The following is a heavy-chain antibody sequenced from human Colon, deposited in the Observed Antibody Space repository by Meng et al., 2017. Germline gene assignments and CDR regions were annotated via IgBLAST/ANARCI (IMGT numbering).Heavy chain of an antibody. J-gene: IGHJ4*02. D-gene: IGHD3-10*01. V-gene: IGHV1-3*04. Sequence: QVHLVQSGAELKKPGASVQVSCQASGYSFTSYGMHWLRQAPGQRPEWMGWIYTADGNRRYSQRFQDRLTITSDTFARTAYMELSSLRSEDTAVYFCAGDERGGPYYFDYWGQGTLVTVSS. CDR3: AGDERGGPYYFDY. CDR2: IYTADGNR. CDR1: GYSFTSYG.